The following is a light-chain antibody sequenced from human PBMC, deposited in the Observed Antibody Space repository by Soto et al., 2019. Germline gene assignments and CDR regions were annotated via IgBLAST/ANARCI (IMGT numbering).Light chain of an antibody. CDR2: AES. V-gene: IGKV1-9*01. CDR1: QGIAGS. CDR3: QQVKSYPRT. Sequence: DIQFTQSASFLSASLPSRVPITFRYSQGIAGSLAWYQQKPGKPPKLLIYAESTLQSGVPSRFSGSGSGTRGTLTISSLQTEAFATYYCQQVKSYPRTFGGGTKVDIK. J-gene: IGKJ4*01.